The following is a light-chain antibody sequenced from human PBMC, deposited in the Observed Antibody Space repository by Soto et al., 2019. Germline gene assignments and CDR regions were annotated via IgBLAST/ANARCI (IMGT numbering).Light chain of an antibody. CDR3: SSYTSTNTVV. Sequence: QSVLTQPASVSGSPGQSVTISCTGTSSDFGSYNFVSWYQHHPGTVPKVIIYETSKRPSGVSDRFSGSKSGDTASLTISGLQAGDEGDYYCSSYTSTNTVVFGGGTKVTVL. V-gene: IGLV2-14*02. CDR1: SSDFGSYNF. J-gene: IGLJ2*01. CDR2: ETS.